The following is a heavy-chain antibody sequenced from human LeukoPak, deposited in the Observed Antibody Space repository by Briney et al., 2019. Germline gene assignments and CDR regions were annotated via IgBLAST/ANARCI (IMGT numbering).Heavy chain of an antibody. J-gene: IGHJ3*02. CDR2: INAGNGNT. D-gene: IGHD1-26*01. V-gene: IGHV1-3*01. Sequence: GASVKVSCKASGYTFTSYAMHWVRQAPGQRLEWMGWINAGNGNTKYSQKFQGRVTITRDTSASTAYMELSSLRSEDTAVYYCARDPDAGWASYHDAFDIWGQGTMVTVSS. CDR3: ARDPDAGWASYHDAFDI. CDR1: GYTFTSYA.